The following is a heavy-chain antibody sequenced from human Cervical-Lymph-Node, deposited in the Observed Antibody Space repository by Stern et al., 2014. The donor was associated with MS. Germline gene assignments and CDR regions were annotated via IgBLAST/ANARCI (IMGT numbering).Heavy chain of an antibody. V-gene: IGHV3-7*01. CDR2: IKQDGSEK. Sequence: VQLVESGGGLVQPGGSLRLSCAASGFSFSSYWMTWVRQAPGKGLEWVANIKQDGSEKYYVDSVKGRFTISRDNVKNSLYLQMNSLRAEDTSVYYCARDCGAANCGGVRGYNYYYGMDVWGQGTTVTVSS. D-gene: IGHD2-21*01. CDR1: GFSFSSYW. CDR3: ARDCGAANCGGVRGYNYYYGMDV. J-gene: IGHJ6*02.